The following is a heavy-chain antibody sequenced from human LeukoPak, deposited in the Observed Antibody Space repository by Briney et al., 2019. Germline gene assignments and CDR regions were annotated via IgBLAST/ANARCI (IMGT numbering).Heavy chain of an antibody. CDR2: IYYSGST. CDR1: GGSTSNGDYY. D-gene: IGHD5-12*01. V-gene: IGHV4-30-4*01. CDR3: ARRSATNWFDP. J-gene: IGHJ5*02. Sequence: SETLSLTCTVSGGSTSNGDYYWSWIRQPPGKGLEWIGYIYYSGSTFYNPSLKSRVTISVDTSKNQFSLKLSSVTAADTAVYYCARRSATNWFDPWGQGTLVTVSS.